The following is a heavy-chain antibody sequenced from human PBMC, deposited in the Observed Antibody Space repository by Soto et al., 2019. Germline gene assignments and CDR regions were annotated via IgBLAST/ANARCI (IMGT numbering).Heavy chain of an antibody. CDR2: IYTSGNT. CDR1: GGSISSYH. J-gene: IGHJ4*02. CDR3: ARESGDNWDYEAY. V-gene: IGHV4-4*07. Sequence: SETLSLTCTVSGGSISSYHWSWIRQSAGKGLEWIGRIYTSGNTHYNPSLKSRVTVSIDTSKNQFFLTVNSVTAADSAVYYCARESGDNWDYEAYWGQGTPVTVSS. D-gene: IGHD1-7*01.